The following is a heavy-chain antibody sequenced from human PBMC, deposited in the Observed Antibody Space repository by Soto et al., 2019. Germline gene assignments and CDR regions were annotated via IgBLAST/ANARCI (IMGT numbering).Heavy chain of an antibody. D-gene: IGHD4-17*01. CDR1: GFTFSSHS. V-gene: IGHV3-48*02. CDR3: TRDGTEYGLYRWFDP. CDR2: ISSSSATI. J-gene: IGHJ5*02. Sequence: PGGSLRLSCAASGFTFSSHSMNWVRQAPGKGLEWVSYISSSSATIYYADSVKGRFTVSRDNAKNSLYLQMNSLRDEDTAVYYCTRDGTEYGLYRWFDPWGQGTLVTVS.